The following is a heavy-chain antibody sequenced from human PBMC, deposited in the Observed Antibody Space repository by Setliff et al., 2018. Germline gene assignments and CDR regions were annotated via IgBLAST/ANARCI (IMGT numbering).Heavy chain of an antibody. D-gene: IGHD3-10*01. J-gene: IGHJ4*02. CDR2: TSPSGST. CDR1: GASISSGGYY. CDR3: ARQPSSGAYYNPRPYYFDY. Sequence: PSETLSLTCTVPGASISSGGYYWTWIRQPAGKALEWIGHTSPSGSTTYNPSLKSRVTMSADTSNNQFSLNLRSVTAADTAVYFCARQPSSGAYYNPRPYYFDYWGQGTLVTVSS. V-gene: IGHV4-61*09.